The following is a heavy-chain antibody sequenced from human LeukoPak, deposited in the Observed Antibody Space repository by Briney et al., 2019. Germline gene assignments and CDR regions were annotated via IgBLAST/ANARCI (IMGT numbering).Heavy chain of an antibody. CDR3: TTTEVSGSPTVDY. CDR1: GFTFSNAW. D-gene: IGHD2-2*01. Sequence: GGSLRLSCAASGFTFSNAWMSWVRQAPGKGLEWVGRIKSKTDGGTTDYAAPVKGRFTISRDDSKNTLYLQMNSLKTEDTAVYYCTTTEVSGSPTVDYWGQGTLVTVSS. V-gene: IGHV3-15*01. CDR2: IKSKTDGGTT. J-gene: IGHJ4*02.